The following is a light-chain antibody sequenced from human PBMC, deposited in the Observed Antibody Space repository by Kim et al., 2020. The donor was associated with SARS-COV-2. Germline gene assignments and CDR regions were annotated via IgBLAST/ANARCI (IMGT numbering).Light chain of an antibody. J-gene: IGKJ2*01. V-gene: IGKV1-39*01. CDR3: QQTYSTPYT. CDR1: QRISSY. CDR2: GAS. Sequence: SASVGDRVTITCRASQRISSYLKWYKQKSGKVPKVLIYGASSLQSGVPSRFSGSGSGTDFTLIITSPQPEDFATYYCQQTYSTPYTFGQGTKLEI.